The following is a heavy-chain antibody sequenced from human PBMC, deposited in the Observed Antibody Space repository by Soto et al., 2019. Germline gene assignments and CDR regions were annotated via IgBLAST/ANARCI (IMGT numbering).Heavy chain of an antibody. CDR3: ARAQYGSGSYYNDY. D-gene: IGHD3-10*01. CDR2: IWYDGSNK. CDR1: GFTFSSYG. Sequence: QVQLVESGGGVVQPGRSLRLSCAASGFTFSSYGMHWVRQAPGKGLEWVAVIWYDGSNKYYADSVKGRFTISRDNSKNTLYLQMNSLRAEDTAVYYCARAQYGSGSYYNDYWGQGTLVTVSS. V-gene: IGHV3-33*01. J-gene: IGHJ4*02.